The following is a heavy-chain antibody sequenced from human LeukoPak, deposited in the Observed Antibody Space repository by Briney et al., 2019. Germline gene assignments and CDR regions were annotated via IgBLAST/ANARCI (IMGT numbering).Heavy chain of an antibody. D-gene: IGHD6-19*01. CDR3: ARVRLARDWFDP. V-gene: IGHV4-39*07. CDR2: IYYSGST. J-gene: IGHJ5*02. CDR1: GGSISSSSYY. Sequence: SETLSLTCTVSGGSISSSSYYWGWIRQPPGKGLEWIGSIYYSGSTYYNPSLKSRVTISVDTSKNQFSLELYSVTAADTAVYYCARVRLARDWFDPWGQGNLVTVSS.